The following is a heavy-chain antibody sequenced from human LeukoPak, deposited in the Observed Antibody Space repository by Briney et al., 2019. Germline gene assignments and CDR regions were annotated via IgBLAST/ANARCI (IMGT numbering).Heavy chain of an antibody. V-gene: IGHV1-46*01. CDR3: ARDLIPHQGGDYLYYYYGMDV. Sequence: ASVKVSCKASGYTFTSYYMHWVRQAPGQGLEWMGIINPSGGSTSYAQKFQGRVTMTRDTSTSTVYMELSSLRSEDTAVYYCARDLIPHQGGDYLYYYYGMDVWGQGTTVTVSS. J-gene: IGHJ6*02. CDR2: INPSGGST. CDR1: GYTFTSYY. D-gene: IGHD4-17*01.